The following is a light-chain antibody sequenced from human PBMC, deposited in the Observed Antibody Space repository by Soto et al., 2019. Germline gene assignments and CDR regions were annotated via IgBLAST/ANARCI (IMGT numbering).Light chain of an antibody. CDR3: CSYAGSSTYV. CDR2: EGS. Sequence: ALTHPASVSGSPWQSITISFTGTSSDVGSYNLVSWHQQHPGKAPKLIIYEGSQRPSGISYRFSDSKSGNTASLTISGLQAEDEADYYCCSYAGSSTYVFGTGTKVTVL. V-gene: IGLV2-23*01. CDR1: SSDVGSYNL. J-gene: IGLJ1*01.